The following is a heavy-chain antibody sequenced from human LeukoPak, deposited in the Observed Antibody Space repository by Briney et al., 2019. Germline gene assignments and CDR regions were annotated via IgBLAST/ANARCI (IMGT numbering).Heavy chain of an antibody. V-gene: IGHV1-2*02. CDR2: INPKTGGI. CDR1: GYTFSDNY. J-gene: IGHJ5*02. D-gene: IGHD3-22*01. CDR3: ARGSYDDTNGYYYDWFDP. Sequence: EASVKVSCKASGYTFSDNYINWARQAPGQGPEWLGWINPKTGGIKYAQKFEGRVTMTRDTSISTAYMELTRLRSDDTAVYYCARGSYDDTNGYYYDWFDPWGQGTLVTVFS.